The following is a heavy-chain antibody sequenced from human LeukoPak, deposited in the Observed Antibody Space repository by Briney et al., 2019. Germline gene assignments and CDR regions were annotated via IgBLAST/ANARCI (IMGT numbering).Heavy chain of an antibody. J-gene: IGHJ4*02. V-gene: IGHV4-34*01. CDR1: GGSFSGYY. D-gene: IGHD3-3*01. CDR3: ARGRRDDFWSGYSLSYFDY. Sequence: SETLSLTCAVYGGSFSGYYWSWIRQPPGKGLEWIGEVNHSGSTNYNPSLKSRVSISVDTSKNQFSLRLNSVTAADTAVYYCARGRRDDFWSGYSLSYFDYWGQGTLVTVSS. CDR2: VNHSGST.